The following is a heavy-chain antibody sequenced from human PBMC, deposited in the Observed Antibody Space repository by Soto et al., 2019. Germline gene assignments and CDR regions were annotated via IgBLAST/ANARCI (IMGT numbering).Heavy chain of an antibody. Sequence: ASAKVSCKASGYTFTSYYIHWVRQAPGQGLEWMGIINPSGGSTSYAQKFQGRVTMTRDTSTSTVYMELSSLRSEDTAVYYCAADVRFGELPYYYYGMDVWGQGTTVTVSS. CDR2: INPSGGST. D-gene: IGHD3-10*01. CDR3: AADVRFGELPYYYYGMDV. V-gene: IGHV1-46*01. CDR1: GYTFTSYY. J-gene: IGHJ6*02.